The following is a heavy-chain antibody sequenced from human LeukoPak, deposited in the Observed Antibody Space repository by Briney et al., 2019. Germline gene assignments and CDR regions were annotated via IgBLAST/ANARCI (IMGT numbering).Heavy chain of an antibody. J-gene: IGHJ3*01. CDR1: GYSISSGYY. D-gene: IGHD3-16*02. CDR3: AREGAIVGNAFDL. Sequence: SQTLSLTCTVSGYSISSGYYWGWIRQPPGKGLEWIGNIYHGGSTYYNPSLKSRVTISVDTSKNQFSLKVRSVTAADTAVYYCAREGAIVGNAFDLWGLGTMVIVSS. CDR2: IYHGGST. V-gene: IGHV4-38-2*02.